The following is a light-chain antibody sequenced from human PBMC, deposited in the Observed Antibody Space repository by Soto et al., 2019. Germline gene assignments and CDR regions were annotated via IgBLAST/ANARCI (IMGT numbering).Light chain of an antibody. V-gene: IGLV2-14*01. CDR2: DVS. CDR3: SSYTSSSPWV. Sequence: QSVLTQPASVSGSPGQSITISCTGTSSDVGGYNYVSWYQQHPGKAPKLMIYDVSNRPSGVSNRFSGSKSGNTASLTISGLQAEDEADYYCSSYTSSSPWVFGTGTKVPVL. CDR1: SSDVGGYNY. J-gene: IGLJ1*01.